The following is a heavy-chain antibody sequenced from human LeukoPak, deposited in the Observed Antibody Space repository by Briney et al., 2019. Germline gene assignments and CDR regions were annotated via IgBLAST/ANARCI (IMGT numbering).Heavy chain of an antibody. V-gene: IGHV4-61*01. CDR1: GGSVSSGSYY. CDR2: IYYSGST. CDR3: ARASLYYYYGMDV. J-gene: IGHJ6*02. Sequence: SETLSLTCTVSGGSVSSGSYYWSWIRQPPGKGLEWIGYIYYSGSTNYNPSLKSRVTISVDTSKNQFPLKLSSVTAADTAVYYCARASLYYYYGMDVWGQGTTVTVSS.